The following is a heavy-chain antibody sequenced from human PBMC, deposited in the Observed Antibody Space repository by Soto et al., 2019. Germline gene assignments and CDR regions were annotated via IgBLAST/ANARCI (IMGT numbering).Heavy chain of an antibody. J-gene: IGHJ4*02. CDR2: INHSGST. Sequence: SETLSLTCAVYGGSFSGYYWTWIRQPPGTGLEWIGEINHSGSTNYNPSLKSRVTISVDTSKNQFSLKLTSVTAADTAVYYCARDKIPGLFDYWGQGNLVTVS. V-gene: IGHV4-34*01. CDR1: GGSFSGYY. CDR3: ARDKIPGLFDY. D-gene: IGHD2-21*01.